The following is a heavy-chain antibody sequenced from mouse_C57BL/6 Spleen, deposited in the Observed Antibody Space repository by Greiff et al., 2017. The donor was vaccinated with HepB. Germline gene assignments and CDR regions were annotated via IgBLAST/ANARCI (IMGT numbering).Heavy chain of an antibody. J-gene: IGHJ4*01. D-gene: IGHD1-1*01. CDR3: AKNRVATADAMDY. V-gene: IGHV2-5*01. Sequence: VKLMESGPGLVQPSQSLSITCTVSGFSLTSYGVHWVRQSPGKGLEWLGVIWRGGSTDYNAAFMSRLSITKDNSKSQVFFKMNSLQADDTAIYYCAKNRVATADAMDYWGQGTSVTVSS. CDR2: IWRGGST. CDR1: GFSLTSYG.